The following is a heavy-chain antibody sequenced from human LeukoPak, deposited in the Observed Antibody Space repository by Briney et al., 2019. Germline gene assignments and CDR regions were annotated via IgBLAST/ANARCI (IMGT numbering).Heavy chain of an antibody. CDR3: ASTPYGDYYYYYMDV. Sequence: GGSLRLSCAASGFTFSDYYMSWIRQAPGKGLEWVSYISSSGSTIYYAGSVKGRFTISRDNAKNSLYLQMNSLRAEDTAVYYCASTPYGDYYYYYMDVWGKGTTVTVSS. CDR2: ISSSGSTI. V-gene: IGHV3-11*01. CDR1: GFTFSDYY. J-gene: IGHJ6*03. D-gene: IGHD4-17*01.